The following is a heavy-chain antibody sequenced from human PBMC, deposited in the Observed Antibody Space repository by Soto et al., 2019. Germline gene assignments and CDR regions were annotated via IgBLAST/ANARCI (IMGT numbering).Heavy chain of an antibody. CDR2: ISNTGGST. J-gene: IGHJ4*02. CDR1: GFTFSNYA. V-gene: IGHV3-23*01. D-gene: IGHD3-22*01. CDR3: AKASLYYYDSNDY. Sequence: GGSLRLSCAASGFTFSNYAMSWVRQAPGKGLEWVSTISNTGGSTYYADSVKGRFTISRDNSKNTLYLQVNSLRADDTAVYYCAKASLYYYDSNDYWGQGTLVTVSS.